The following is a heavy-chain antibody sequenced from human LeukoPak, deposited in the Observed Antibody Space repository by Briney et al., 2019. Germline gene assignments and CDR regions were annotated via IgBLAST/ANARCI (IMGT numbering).Heavy chain of an antibody. CDR3: ARDFTGVQGWFDP. CDR2: INHSGNT. D-gene: IGHD2-8*01. J-gene: IGHJ5*02. V-gene: IGHV4-34*01. Sequence: SETLSLTCAVYGGSFSGYYWSWIRQPPGKGPEWIGEINHSGNTNDNPSLKSRVTMSVGTSKNHFSLKLRAVTAADTAVYYCARDFTGVQGWFDPWGQGTLVTVSS. CDR1: GGSFSGYY.